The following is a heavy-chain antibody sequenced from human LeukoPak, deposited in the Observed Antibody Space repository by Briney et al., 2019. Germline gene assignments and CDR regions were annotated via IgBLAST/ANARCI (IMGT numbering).Heavy chain of an antibody. V-gene: IGHV3-23*01. CDR1: GFTFSSYA. D-gene: IGHD5-12*01. J-gene: IGHJ4*02. CDR3: AKGSAYALYYLDY. CDR2: ISGGGGGT. Sequence: RGSLRLSCAASGFTFSSYAMSWVRQAPGKGLEWVSEISGGGGGTYYADSVKGRFTISRDNSKNTLYLQVHSLRADDTAVYYCAKGSAYALYYLDYWGQGTLVTVSS.